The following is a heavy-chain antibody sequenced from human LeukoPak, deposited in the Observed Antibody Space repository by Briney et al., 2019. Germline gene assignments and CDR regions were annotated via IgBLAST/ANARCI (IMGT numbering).Heavy chain of an antibody. D-gene: IGHD6-19*01. Sequence: SETLSLTCTVSGGSISNYHWSWIRQPAGKGLEWIGQIHTSGSTNYNPPLKSRVTMSIDTPANQLSLTIRSVTAADTAVYYCARRDISSGWSFDYWGQGTLVTVSS. CDR2: IHTSGST. V-gene: IGHV4-4*07. J-gene: IGHJ4*02. CDR3: ARRDISSGWSFDY. CDR1: GGSISNYH.